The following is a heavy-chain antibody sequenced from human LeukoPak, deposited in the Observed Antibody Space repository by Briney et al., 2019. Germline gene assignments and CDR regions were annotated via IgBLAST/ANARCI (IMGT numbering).Heavy chain of an antibody. J-gene: IGHJ6*03. D-gene: IGHD6-13*01. CDR1: GFTFITYY. Sequence: GGSLRLSCAASGFTFITYYMTWVRQAPGKGLEWVSSISGSGGDTYYADSVKGRFTISRDNAKNSLYLQMNSLRAEDTAVYYCARVTYSSSWYVGYYYYYYMDVWGKGTTVTVSS. CDR2: ISGSGGDT. V-gene: IGHV3-21*04. CDR3: ARVTYSSSWYVGYYYYYYMDV.